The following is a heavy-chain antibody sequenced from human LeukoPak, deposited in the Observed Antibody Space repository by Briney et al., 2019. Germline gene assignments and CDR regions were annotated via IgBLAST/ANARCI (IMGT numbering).Heavy chain of an antibody. CDR3: ARGRGNCYSSSDCYGVDFQL. D-gene: IGHD2-21*02. V-gene: IGHV4-59*08. CDR2: IYYSGST. Sequence: TPSETLSLTCSVCGGSISSYYWRWIRQPPGKGREWIGYIYYSGSTYYSPSLKSRLTLSVDTSKKQWSVKLTSVTAADTAVYYCARGRGNCYSSSDCYGVDFQLWGQGTLVIVSS. J-gene: IGHJ1*01. CDR1: GGSISSYY.